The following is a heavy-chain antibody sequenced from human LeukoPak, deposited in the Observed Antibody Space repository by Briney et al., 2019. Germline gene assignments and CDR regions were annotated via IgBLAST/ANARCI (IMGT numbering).Heavy chain of an antibody. CDR3: ARVGDGLNDAFDI. D-gene: IGHD5-24*01. CDR2: INPNSGGT. V-gene: IGHV1-2*06. Sequence: GASVKVSCKASGYTFTGYYMNWVRQAPGQGLEWMGRINPNSGGTNYAQEFQGRVTMTRDTSISTAYMELSRLRSDDTAVYYCARVGDGLNDAFDIWGQGTMVTVSS. J-gene: IGHJ3*02. CDR1: GYTFTGYY.